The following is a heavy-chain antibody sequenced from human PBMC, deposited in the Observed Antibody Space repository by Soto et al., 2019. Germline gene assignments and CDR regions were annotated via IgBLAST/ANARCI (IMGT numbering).Heavy chain of an antibody. CDR2: IYWDDSK. Sequence: QITLKESGPTLVKPTQTLTLTCTFSGFSLTTDRVGVGWIRQPPGEALEWLAVIYWDDSKTYRPSLESRLTITKDTSKNQVALTMTTMDSLDKATYYCAHAYGGRSLYWGQGTLVTVSS. V-gene: IGHV2-5*02. CDR1: GFSLTTDRVG. J-gene: IGHJ4*02. CDR3: AHAYGGRSLY. D-gene: IGHD1-26*01.